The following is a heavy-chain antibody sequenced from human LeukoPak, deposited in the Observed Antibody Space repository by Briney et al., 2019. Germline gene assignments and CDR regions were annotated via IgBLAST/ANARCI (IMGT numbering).Heavy chain of an antibody. CDR3: ARGPGADGGGFRSFDC. CDR2: IYYSGST. V-gene: IGHV4-39*07. D-gene: IGHD3-16*02. J-gene: IGHJ4*02. CDR1: GGSITSNSYY. Sequence: SETLSLTCTVSGGSITSNSYYWGWIRQPPGKGLEWIGSIYYSGSTYYNPSAKSRVTISVDTSKNQFSLKLSSVTAADTAVYFCARGPGADGGGFRSFDCWGRGTLHTVP.